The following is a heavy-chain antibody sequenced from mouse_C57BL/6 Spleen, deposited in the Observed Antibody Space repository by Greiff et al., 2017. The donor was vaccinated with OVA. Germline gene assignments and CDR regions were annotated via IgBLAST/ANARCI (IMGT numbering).Heavy chain of an antibody. J-gene: IGHJ3*01. D-gene: IGHD2-2*01. CDR3: ARNYYGYDVWFAY. CDR1: GYSITSGYY. V-gene: IGHV3-6*01. CDR2: ISYDGSN. Sequence: EVQLQESGPGLVKPSQSLSLTCSVTGYSITSGYYWNWIRQFPGNKLEWMGYISYDGSNNYNPSLKNRISITRDTSKNQFFLKLNSVTTEDTATYYCARNYYGYDVWFAYWGQGTLVTVSA.